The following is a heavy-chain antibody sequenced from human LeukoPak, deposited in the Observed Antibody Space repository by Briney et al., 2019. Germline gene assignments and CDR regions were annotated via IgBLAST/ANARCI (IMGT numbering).Heavy chain of an antibody. J-gene: IGHJ6*02. CDR3: ARGTAAGYYYGMDV. Sequence: PSETLSLTCAVSGGSISSSNWWSWVRQPPGKGLEWIGEIYRSGSTNYNPSLKSRVTISVDKSKNQFSLKLSSVTAADTAVYYCARGTAAGYYYGMDVWGQGTTVTVSS. CDR1: GGSISSSNW. CDR2: IYRSGST. V-gene: IGHV4-4*02. D-gene: IGHD6-13*01.